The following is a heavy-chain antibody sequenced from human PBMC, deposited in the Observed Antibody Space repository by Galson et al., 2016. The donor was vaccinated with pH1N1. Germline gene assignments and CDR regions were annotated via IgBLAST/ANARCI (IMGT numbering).Heavy chain of an antibody. CDR3: ARLRGGITVVREVYFDL. CDR1: GYSFTSYW. Sequence: QSGAEVKKPGESLKISCRGSGYSFTSYWIAWVRQKPGKGLEWMGIVYPGDSDTRYSPSFRGLFTFSADKSIGTAYLQWRSLEASDTAIYYCARLRGGITVVREVYFDLWGQGTLVTASP. D-gene: IGHD3-10*01. CDR2: VYPGDSDT. J-gene: IGHJ4*02. V-gene: IGHV5-51*03.